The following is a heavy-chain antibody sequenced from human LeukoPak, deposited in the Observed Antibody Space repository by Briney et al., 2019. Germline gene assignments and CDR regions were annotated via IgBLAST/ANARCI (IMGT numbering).Heavy chain of an antibody. CDR2: ISSSSNYI. CDR1: GFTFSAYY. CDR3: ARDLTDDFWSGYHFDY. J-gene: IGHJ4*02. D-gene: IGHD3-3*01. Sequence: GGSLRLSCAASGFTFSAYYMSWVRQAPGKGLEWVSSISSSSNYIYYADSVKGRFTISRDNAKNSLYLQMNSLRAEDTAVYYCARDLTDDFWSGYHFDYWGQGTLVAVSS. V-gene: IGHV3-21*01.